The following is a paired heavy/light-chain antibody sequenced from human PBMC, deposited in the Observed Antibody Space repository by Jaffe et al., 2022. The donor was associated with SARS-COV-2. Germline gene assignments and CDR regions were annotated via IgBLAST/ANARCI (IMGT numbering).Light chain of an antibody. J-gene: IGLJ3*02. CDR1: SSNIGKNY. CDR3: GTWDASLSSGV. V-gene: IGLV1-51*01. Sequence: QSVLTQPPSVSAAPGQKVTISCSGSSSNIGKNYVSWYQQLPGTAPKLLIYDNNKRPSGIPDRFSGSRSGTSATLGITGLQTGDEADYYCGTWDASLSSGVFGGGTKLTVL. CDR2: DNN.
Heavy chain of an antibody. CDR3: ARGSGGSWGDAFDI. D-gene: IGHD6-13*01. Sequence: EVQLVESGGGSVQPGRSLRLSCTASGFTFGDYAMNWFRQAPGKGLEWVGFIRSKAYGGTTDYAATVKGRFAISRDDSKSIAYLQLNSLKAGDTAVYYCARGSGGSWGDAFDIWGQGTMVTVSS. J-gene: IGHJ3*02. CDR1: GFTFGDYA. CDR2: IRSKAYGGTT. V-gene: IGHV3-49*03.